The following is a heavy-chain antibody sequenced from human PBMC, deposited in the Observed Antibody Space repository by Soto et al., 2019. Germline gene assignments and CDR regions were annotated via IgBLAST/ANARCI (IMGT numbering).Heavy chain of an antibody. CDR1: GFSFPNAW. D-gene: IGHD3-3*01. CDR3: TPGRFGSNEWYFAY. V-gene: IGHV3-15*06. Sequence: EVQLVESGGGLVEPGGSLRLSCAASGFSFPNAWMTWVRQAPGKGLAWVGGITNKENGEATKYAAPVKGRFTMSRDDSENILSLQMDSLQTEDTDVYYCTPGRFGSNEWYFAYWGQGTLVTASS. CDR2: ITNKENGEAT. J-gene: IGHJ4*02.